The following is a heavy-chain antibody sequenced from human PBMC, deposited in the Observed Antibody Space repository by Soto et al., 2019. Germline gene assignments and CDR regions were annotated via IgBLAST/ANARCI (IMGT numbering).Heavy chain of an antibody. CDR2: TYYRSKWNN. Sequence: SQTLSLTCAISGDSFSSNSAVWNWIRQSPSRGLEWLGRTYYRSKWNNDYAVSMRGRITIIPDTSKNQFSLQLNSVTPEDTAVYFCARDSTQITGTTSGYFDYWGQGTLVTVSS. V-gene: IGHV6-1*01. CDR3: ARDSTQITGTTSGYFDY. CDR1: GDSFSSNSAV. D-gene: IGHD1-20*01. J-gene: IGHJ4*02.